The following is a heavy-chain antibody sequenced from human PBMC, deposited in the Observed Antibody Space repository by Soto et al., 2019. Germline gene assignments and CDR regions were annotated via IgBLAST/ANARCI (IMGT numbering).Heavy chain of an antibody. D-gene: IGHD1-26*01. CDR1: GYSFTSYW. J-gene: IGHJ6*02. CDR2: IDPSDSYT. CDR3: ARLAGGATDPYYYYGMDV. Sequence: LGESLKISCKGSGYSFTSYWISWVRQMPGKGLEWMGRIDPSDSYTNYSPSFQGHVTISADKSISTAYLQWSSLKASDTAMYYCARLAGGATDPYYYYGMDVWGQGTTVTVSS. V-gene: IGHV5-10-1*01.